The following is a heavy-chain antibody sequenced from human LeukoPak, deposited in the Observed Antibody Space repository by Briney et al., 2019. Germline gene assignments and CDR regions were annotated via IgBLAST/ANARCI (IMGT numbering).Heavy chain of an antibody. CDR1: GYTFTSYY. D-gene: IGHD3-22*01. J-gene: IGHJ4*02. CDR2: INPSGGST. V-gene: IGHV1-46*01. Sequence: ASVTVSCKASGYTFTSYYMHWVRQAPGQGLEWMGIINPSGGSTSYAQKFQGRVTMTRDTSTSTVYMELSSLRSEDTAVYYCARYDSSGYYFDYWGQGTLVTVSS. CDR3: ARYDSSGYYFDY.